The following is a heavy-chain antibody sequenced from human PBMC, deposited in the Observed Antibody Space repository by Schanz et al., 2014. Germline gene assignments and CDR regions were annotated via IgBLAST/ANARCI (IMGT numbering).Heavy chain of an antibody. Sequence: EVQLVESGGGLIQPGGSLRLSCAASGFTVTNAWMSWVRQAPGKGLEWVSAISGGGGTTYYTDSVKGRFTISRDNSKSTLYLQMNSLRAEDTAVYYCAKDGPGGSGSYSADGGMDVWGQGTTVTVSS. V-gene: IGHV3-23*04. CDR3: AKDGPGGSGSYSADGGMDV. CDR1: GFTVTNAW. J-gene: IGHJ6*02. CDR2: ISGGGGTT. D-gene: IGHD3-10*01.